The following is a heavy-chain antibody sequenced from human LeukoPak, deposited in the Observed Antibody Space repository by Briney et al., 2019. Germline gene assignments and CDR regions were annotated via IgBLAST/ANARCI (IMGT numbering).Heavy chain of an antibody. CDR1: GGTFSRYA. CDR3: ATADGRGFLEWFPKY. J-gene: IGHJ4*02. V-gene: IGHV1-69*05. D-gene: IGHD3-3*01. CDR2: IIPIFGTA. Sequence: ASVKVSCKASGGTFSRYAISWVRQAPGQGLEWMGGIIPIFGTAKYPQKFQDRVTITTDESTSTDYMELSSLRSEDTAVYYCATADGRGFLEWFPKYWGQGTLVTVSS.